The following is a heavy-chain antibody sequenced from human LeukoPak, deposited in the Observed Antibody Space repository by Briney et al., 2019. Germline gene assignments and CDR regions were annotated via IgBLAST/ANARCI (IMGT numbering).Heavy chain of an antibody. CDR2: IYSGGST. V-gene: IGHV3-53*05. D-gene: IGHD3-10*01. J-gene: IGHJ4*02. CDR1: GFTVSSNY. Sequence: PGGSLRLSCAASGFTVSSNYMSWVRQAPGKGLEWVSVIYSGGSTYYADSVKGRFTISRDNSKNTLYLQMNSLRAEDTAVYYCAKNYVWFGELSSPFDYWGQGTLVTVSS. CDR3: AKNYVWFGELSSPFDY.